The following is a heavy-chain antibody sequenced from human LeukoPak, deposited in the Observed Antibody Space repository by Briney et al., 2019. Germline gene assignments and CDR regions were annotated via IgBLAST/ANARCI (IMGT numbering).Heavy chain of an antibody. V-gene: IGHV1-2*02. D-gene: IGHD3-3*01. CDR1: GGTFSSYA. CDR3: ARDGVGSTRTFDY. J-gene: IGHJ4*02. Sequence: ASVKVSCKASGGTFSSYAISWVRQAPGQGLEWMGWINPNSGGTNYAQKFQGRVTMTRDTSISTAYMELSRLRSDDTAVYYCARDGVGSTRTFDYWGQGTLVTVSS. CDR2: INPNSGGT.